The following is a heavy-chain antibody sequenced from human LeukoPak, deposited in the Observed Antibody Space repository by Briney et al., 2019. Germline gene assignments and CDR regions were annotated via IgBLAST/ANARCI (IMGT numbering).Heavy chain of an antibody. D-gene: IGHD4-17*01. CDR1: GFTFTTYA. V-gene: IGHV3-23*01. CDR2: ISTTGGST. Sequence: GGSLRLSCAASGFTFTTYALSWVRQAPGKGLEWVSTISTTGGSTYYADSVKGRFTISRDNSRNTLYLQMNSLGAEDTALYYCAKDRHGDYGLGALDIWGQGTMVTVSS. J-gene: IGHJ3*02. CDR3: AKDRHGDYGLGALDI.